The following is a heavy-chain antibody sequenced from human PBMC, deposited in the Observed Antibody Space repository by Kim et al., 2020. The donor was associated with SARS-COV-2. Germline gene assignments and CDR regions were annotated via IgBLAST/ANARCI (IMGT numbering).Heavy chain of an antibody. CDR3: ARSGDSSGYFSGY. J-gene: IGHJ4*02. Sequence: YPDSGKGRFTNSRDNAKNSLYLQMNSLRAEDTAVYYCARSGDSSGYFSGYWGQGTLVTVSS. D-gene: IGHD3-22*01. V-gene: IGHV3-11*01.